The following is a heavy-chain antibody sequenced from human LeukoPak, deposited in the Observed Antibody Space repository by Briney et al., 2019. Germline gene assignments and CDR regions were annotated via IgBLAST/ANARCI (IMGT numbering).Heavy chain of an antibody. J-gene: IGHJ5*02. CDR2: NIVSGGPM. CDR1: GFTFNNYE. V-gene: IGHV3-48*03. Sequence: GGSLRLSCAASGFTFNNYEVNWFRQAPRKGLEWISHNIVSGGPMYYSDSVKGRFVVSRDPAKNSLYLQMNRLRNEDPATYYCSTWLGESNLSTWGKGTVVT. D-gene: IGHD5-12*01. CDR3: STWLGESNLST.